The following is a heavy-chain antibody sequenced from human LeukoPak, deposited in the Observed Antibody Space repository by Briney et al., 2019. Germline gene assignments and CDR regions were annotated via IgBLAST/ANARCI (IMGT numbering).Heavy chain of an antibody. CDR2: IIPIFVTA. Sequence: ASVKVSCKASGGTFSSYAISWVRQAPGQGLEWMGGIIPIFVTANYAQKFQGRVTITADESTSTAYMELSTLRSEDTAVYYCARVGYSSSWYGAWDYWGQGTLVTVSS. J-gene: IGHJ4*02. D-gene: IGHD6-13*01. CDR3: ARVGYSSSWYGAWDY. V-gene: IGHV1-69*13. CDR1: GGTFSSYA.